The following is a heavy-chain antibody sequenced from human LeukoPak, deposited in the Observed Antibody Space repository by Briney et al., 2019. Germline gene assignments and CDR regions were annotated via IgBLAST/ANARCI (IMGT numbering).Heavy chain of an antibody. J-gene: IGHJ4*02. D-gene: IGHD3-16*02. CDR2: ISAYNGNT. V-gene: IGHV1-18*01. CDR3: ARDYDYVWGSYRYRAVRDY. Sequence: EASVKVSCKASGYTFTSYGISWVRQAPGQGLEWMGWISAYNGNTNYAQKLQGRVTMTTDTSTSTAYMELRSLRSDDTAVYYCARDYDYVWGSYRYRAVRDYWGQGTLVTVSS. CDR1: GYTFTSYG.